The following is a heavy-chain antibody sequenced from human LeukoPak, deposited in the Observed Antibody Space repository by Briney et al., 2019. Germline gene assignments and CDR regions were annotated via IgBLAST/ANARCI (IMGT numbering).Heavy chain of an antibody. CDR3: ARDNDWAFHY. V-gene: IGHV3-33*01. Sequence: GGSLRLSCAASGFTFSSYGMHWVRQAPGKGLEWVAVIWYDGSNKYYADSVKGRFTISRDNAKNSLYLQMNSLRDEDTAVYYCARDNDWAFHYWGQGTLVTVSS. CDR1: GFTFSSYG. CDR2: IWYDGSNK. D-gene: IGHD3-9*01. J-gene: IGHJ4*02.